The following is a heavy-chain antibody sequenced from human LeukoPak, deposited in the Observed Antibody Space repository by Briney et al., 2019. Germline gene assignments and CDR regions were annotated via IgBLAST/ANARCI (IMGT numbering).Heavy chain of an antibody. CDR3: VRAAVYYGSGSYYNYYFDY. CDR1: GFTFSSYG. J-gene: IGHJ4*02. Sequence: GGSLRLSCAASGFTFSSYGMHWVRQAPGKGLEWVSVISYDGSEKYYADSVKGRFTLSRDNSKNTLLLQMNSLRAEDTAMYYCVRAAVYYGSGSYYNYYFDYWGQGTLVTVSS. V-gene: IGHV3-30*03. CDR2: ISYDGSEK. D-gene: IGHD3-10*01.